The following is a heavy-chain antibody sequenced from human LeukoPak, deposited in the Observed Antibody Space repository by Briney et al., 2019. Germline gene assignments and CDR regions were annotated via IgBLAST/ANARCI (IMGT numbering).Heavy chain of an antibody. V-gene: IGHV3-9*03. D-gene: IGHD2-8*02. CDR2: ISWNSGSI. Sequence: GRSLRLSCAASGFTFDDYAMHWVRQAPGKGLEWVSNISWNSGSIGYADSVKGRFTISRDNAKNSLYLQMNSLRAEDMALYYCAKDEFVASDFTGAFDSWGQGTMVTVSS. CDR3: AKDEFVASDFTGAFDS. J-gene: IGHJ3*02. CDR1: GFTFDDYA.